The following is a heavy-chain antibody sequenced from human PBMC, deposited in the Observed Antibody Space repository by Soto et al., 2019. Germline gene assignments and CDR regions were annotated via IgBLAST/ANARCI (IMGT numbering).Heavy chain of an antibody. CDR2: VSHDGRNT. Sequence: VQLVESGGGVVQPGRSLRLSCAASGFTFSDYAMHWVRQAPGKGLEWVAVVSHDGRNTHYADSVKGRFTISRDSSQNTVSLELTSRRAEDTAVYYCAKGGRQWLVTSDSNYWGQGALVTVSS. J-gene: IGHJ4*02. CDR1: GFTFSDYA. CDR3: AKGGRQWLVTSDSNY. D-gene: IGHD6-19*01. V-gene: IGHV3-30*18.